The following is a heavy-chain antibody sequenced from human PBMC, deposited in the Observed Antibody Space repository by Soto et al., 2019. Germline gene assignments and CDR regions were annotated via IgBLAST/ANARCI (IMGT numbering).Heavy chain of an antibody. CDR2: IYPGDSDT. CDR3: ARHVLPSYGMDV. D-gene: IGHD2-15*01. V-gene: IGHV5-51*01. Sequence: GGSLKNSCKGSGYSFSSHWIGWGRQMPGKGLEWMGIIYPGDSDTRYSPSFQGQVTISADKSISTAYLQWSSLKASDTAMYYCARHVLPSYGMDVWGQGTTVTVS. CDR1: GYSFSSHW. J-gene: IGHJ6*02.